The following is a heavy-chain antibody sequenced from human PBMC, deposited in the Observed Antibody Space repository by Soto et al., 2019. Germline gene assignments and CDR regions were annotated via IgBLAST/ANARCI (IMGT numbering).Heavy chain of an antibody. D-gene: IGHD1-26*01. V-gene: IGHV1-2*02. Sequence: ASVKVSCKASGYTFTGHYIHWVRQAPEQGPEWMGEIGPESGATRYAEKFQGRVTMTLDTSITTVYMELKNLSPGDTAVYYCGRGRSGQIVVFYWGQGTPVTRLL. CDR1: GYTFTGHY. J-gene: IGHJ4*02. CDR3: GRGRSGQIVVFY. CDR2: IGPESGAT.